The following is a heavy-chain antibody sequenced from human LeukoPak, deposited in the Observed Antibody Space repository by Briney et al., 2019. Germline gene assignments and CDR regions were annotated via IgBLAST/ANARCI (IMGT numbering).Heavy chain of an antibody. CDR2: IGTTGDT. CDR1: GFTFSSYD. CDR3: ARGMGATTQSLFDQ. D-gene: IGHD1-26*01. Sequence: PGGSLRLSCAASGFTFSSYDMHWVRQATGKGLEWVSGIGTTGDTYYPGSVKGRFTISRENVKNSLYLQMNSLRAGDTAVYYCARGMGATTQSLFDQWGQGTLVTVSS. V-gene: IGHV3-13*04. J-gene: IGHJ4*02.